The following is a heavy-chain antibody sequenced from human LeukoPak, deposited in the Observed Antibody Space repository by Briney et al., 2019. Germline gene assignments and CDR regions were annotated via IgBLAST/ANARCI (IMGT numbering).Heavy chain of an antibody. CDR2: INTDGSST. J-gene: IGHJ3*01. CDR1: GFTFNAYA. Sequence: PGGSLRLSCAASGFTFNAYAMHWVRQAPGKGLVWVSRINTDGSSTTYADSVKGRFTISRDNAKNTLYLQMNSLRAEDTAVYYCARVNTIFGEGAFDVWGQGTMVTVSS. CDR3: ARVNTIFGEGAFDV. D-gene: IGHD3-3*01. V-gene: IGHV3-74*01.